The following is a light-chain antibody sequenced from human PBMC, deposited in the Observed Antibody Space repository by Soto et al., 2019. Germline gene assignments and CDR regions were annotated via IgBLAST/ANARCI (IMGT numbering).Light chain of an antibody. CDR3: SSYTSSITLGV. V-gene: IGLV2-14*01. CDR2: DVS. J-gene: IGLJ1*01. CDR1: SSDVGGYDY. Sequence: QSVLTQRAAGSGSPGQSITISCTGTSSDVGGYDYVSWYQQHPGKAPKLMIYDVSNRPSGVSNRFSGSKSGNTASLTISGLQDEDEADYYCSSYTSSITLGVFGTGTKVTVL.